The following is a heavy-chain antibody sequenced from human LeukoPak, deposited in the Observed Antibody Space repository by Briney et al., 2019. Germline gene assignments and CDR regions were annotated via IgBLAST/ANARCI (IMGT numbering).Heavy chain of an antibody. CDR1: GYTFTSYY. V-gene: IGHV1-46*01. Sequence: ASVKVSCKASGYTFTSYYVHWVSRAPGQGLEGMGIINPSGGSTSYAQKFQGRVTMTRDTSTSTVYMELSSLRSEDTAVYYCARAEAMVRGVMAGYWGQGTTVTVSS. J-gene: IGHJ6*02. D-gene: IGHD3-10*01. CDR2: INPSGGST. CDR3: ARAEAMVRGVMAGY.